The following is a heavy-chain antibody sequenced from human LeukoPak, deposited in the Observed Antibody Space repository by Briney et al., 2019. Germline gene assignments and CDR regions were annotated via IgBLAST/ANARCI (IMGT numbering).Heavy chain of an antibody. V-gene: IGHV3-30-3*01. CDR2: ISYDGSNK. CDR3: AKDATVFGVVIISSFDY. Sequence: GGSLRLSCAASGFTFSSYAMHWVRQAPGKGLERVAVISYDGSNKYYADSVKGRVTISRDNSKTTIYLQMNSLRAEDTAVYYCAKDATVFGVVIISSFDYWGQGTLVTVSS. J-gene: IGHJ4*02. CDR1: GFTFSSYA. D-gene: IGHD3-3*01.